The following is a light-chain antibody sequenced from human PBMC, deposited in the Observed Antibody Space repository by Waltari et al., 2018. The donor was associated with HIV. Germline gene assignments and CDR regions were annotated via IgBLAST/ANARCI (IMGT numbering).Light chain of an antibody. CDR3: QVWDSSSDHVL. CDR1: NIERKS. V-gene: IGLV3-21*04. Sequence: SSLLTQIPSVSVAPGQTARITCGGNNIERKSVHWYQQKPGQAPLLVIYYDSDRPSGIPERFSGSNSGNTATLTISRVGDGDEADYYCQVWDSSSDHVLVGGGTRLTVL. CDR2: YDS. J-gene: IGLJ2*01.